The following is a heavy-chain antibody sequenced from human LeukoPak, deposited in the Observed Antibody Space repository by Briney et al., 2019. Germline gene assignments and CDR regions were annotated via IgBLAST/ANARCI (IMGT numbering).Heavy chain of an antibody. Sequence: ASVKVSCKASGHTFTGDYMYWVRQAPGQGLEWMRWINPNSGGTNYAQKFQGRVTMTRDTSISTAYMELSSLRSDDTAVYYCARVRHYDTLTGYLPESYYYAMDVWGQGTTVTVSS. D-gene: IGHD3-9*01. V-gene: IGHV1-2*02. CDR2: INPNSGGT. J-gene: IGHJ6*02. CDR3: ARVRHYDTLTGYLPESYYYAMDV. CDR1: GHTFTGDY.